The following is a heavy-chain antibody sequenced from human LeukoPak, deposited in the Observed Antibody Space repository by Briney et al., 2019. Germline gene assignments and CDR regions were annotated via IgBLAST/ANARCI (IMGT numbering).Heavy chain of an antibody. CDR1: GGSISTHY. V-gene: IGHV4-59*11. CDR3: ARDPTTVTKGLDI. CDR2: ISYIGST. J-gene: IGHJ3*02. D-gene: IGHD4-17*01. Sequence: SETLSLTCSVSGGSISTHYWSWIRQPPGKGLEWIGYISYIGSTNYNPSLKSRATISVDTSKNQFSLKLSSVTAADAAVYFCARDPTTVTKGLDIWGQGTMVTVSS.